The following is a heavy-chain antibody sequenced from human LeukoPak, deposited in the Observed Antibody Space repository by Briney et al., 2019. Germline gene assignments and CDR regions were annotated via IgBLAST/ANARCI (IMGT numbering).Heavy chain of an antibody. V-gene: IGHV3-48*03. CDR3: ARGRVYVYYFDY. J-gene: IGHJ4*02. CDR1: GFTFSSYE. Sequence: GGSLRLSCAAYGFTFSSYEMNWVRQAPGKGLEWVSYISSSGGTIYYADSVKGRFTISRDSAKNSLYLQMNSLRAEDTAVYYCARGRVYVYYFDYWGQGTLVTVSS. CDR2: ISSSGGTI. D-gene: IGHD3-10*02.